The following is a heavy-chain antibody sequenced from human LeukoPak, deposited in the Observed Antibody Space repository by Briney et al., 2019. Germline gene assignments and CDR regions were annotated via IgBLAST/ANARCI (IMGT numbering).Heavy chain of an antibody. Sequence: GGSLRLSCAASGFTFSSYAMSWVRQAPGKGLEWVSAISLGGVNTYYADSVKGRFTVSRVNSKNTLYLQMNSLRVEDTAVYYCAKNVMYSSSAVDYWGQGALVTVSS. D-gene: IGHD6-6*01. CDR1: GFTFSSYA. CDR2: ISLGGVNT. J-gene: IGHJ4*02. CDR3: AKNVMYSSSAVDY. V-gene: IGHV3-23*01.